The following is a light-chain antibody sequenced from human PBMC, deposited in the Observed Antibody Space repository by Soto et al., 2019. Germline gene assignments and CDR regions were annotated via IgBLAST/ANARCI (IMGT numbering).Light chain of an antibody. CDR3: QQSHSTPPA. V-gene: IGKV1-39*01. CDR2: AAT. J-gene: IGKJ1*01. Sequence: DIQITQSPSSLSGSVAQRVATTCRSSHNINNFLNWYQQRQGQVPTLLIYAATHLHTGVPSRFTGSGSGTDFTLTINDLQTEDFTTYYCQQSHSTPPAFGKGTKVDIK. CDR1: HNINNF.